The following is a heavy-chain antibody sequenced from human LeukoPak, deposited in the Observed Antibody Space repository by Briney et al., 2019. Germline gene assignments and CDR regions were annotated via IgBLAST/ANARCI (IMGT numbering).Heavy chain of an antibody. CDR2: ISGSGGST. Sequence: GGSLRLSCAASGSTFSSYSMSWVRQAPGKGLEWVSSISGSGGSTYYADSVKGRFTISRDNSKNTLYLQMNSQRAEDTAVYYCAKDPKKMGELSLFDYFDYWGQGTLVTVSS. CDR3: AKDPKKMGELSLFDYFDY. CDR1: GSTFSSYS. J-gene: IGHJ4*02. D-gene: IGHD3-16*02. V-gene: IGHV3-23*01.